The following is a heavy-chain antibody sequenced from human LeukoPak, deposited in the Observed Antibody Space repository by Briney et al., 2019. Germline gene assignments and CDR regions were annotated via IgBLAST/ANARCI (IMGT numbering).Heavy chain of an antibody. CDR1: GDAFSSYV. CDR2: VSAYIGNT. D-gene: IGHD4-17*01. V-gene: IGHV1-18*01. Sequence: ASVKVSCKASGDAFSSYVISWGRQAPGQGLEWMGWVSAYIGNTNYAQKLQGRVTMTTDTSTSTAYMELRSLRSDDTAVYYCAAPDYRDVFDYWAQGTLVTVSS. CDR3: AAPDYRDVFDY. J-gene: IGHJ4*02.